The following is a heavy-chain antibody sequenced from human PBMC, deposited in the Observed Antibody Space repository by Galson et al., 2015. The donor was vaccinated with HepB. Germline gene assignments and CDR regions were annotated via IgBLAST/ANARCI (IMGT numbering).Heavy chain of an antibody. CDR1: GYSFTSYW. Sequence: QSGAEVKKPGESLRISCKGSGYSFTSYWISWVRQMPGKGLEWMGRIDPSDSYTNYSPSFQGHVTISADKSISTAYLQWSSLKASDTAMYYCARHHKFAGYGLAYCGGDCSLAFDIWGQGTMVTVSS. J-gene: IGHJ3*02. V-gene: IGHV5-10-1*01. CDR3: ARHHKFAGYGLAYCGGDCSLAFDI. CDR2: IDPSDSYT. D-gene: IGHD2-21*02.